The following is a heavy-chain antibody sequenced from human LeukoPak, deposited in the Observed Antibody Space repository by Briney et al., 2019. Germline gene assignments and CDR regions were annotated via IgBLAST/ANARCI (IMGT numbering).Heavy chain of an antibody. CDR2: ISTSGSIK. CDR3: ATYRQVLLPFES. J-gene: IGHJ4*02. V-gene: IGHV3-11*01. Sequence: GGSLRLSCAASGFSLSDYYMTWIRQAPGKGLEWVSYISTSGSIKYYADSVRGRFTISRDNSKSTLSLQMNSLRAEDTAIYYCATYRQVLLPFESWGQGTLVTVSS. CDR1: GFSLSDYY. D-gene: IGHD2-8*02.